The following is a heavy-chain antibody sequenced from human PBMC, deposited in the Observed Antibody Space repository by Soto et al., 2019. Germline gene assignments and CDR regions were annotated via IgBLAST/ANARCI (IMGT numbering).Heavy chain of an antibody. D-gene: IGHD3-22*01. CDR1: GGSISSSNW. CDR3: AREPYYDSSGYYGPEYYYYGMDV. CDR2: IYHSGST. V-gene: IGHV4-4*02. Sequence: TSETLSLTCAVSGGSISSSNWWSWVRQPPGKGLEWIGEIYHSGSTNYNPSLKSRVTISVDTSKNQFSLKLSSVTTADTAVYYCAREPYYDSSGYYGPEYYYYGMDVWGQGTTVTVS. J-gene: IGHJ6*02.